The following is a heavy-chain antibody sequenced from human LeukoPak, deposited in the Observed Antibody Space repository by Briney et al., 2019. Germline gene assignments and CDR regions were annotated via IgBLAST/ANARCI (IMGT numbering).Heavy chain of an antibody. J-gene: IGHJ4*02. CDR2: IYYSGST. CDR1: GGSISSGDYC. CDR3: ARGEGRDYQSLFDY. V-gene: IGHV4-30-4*01. Sequence: PSETLSLTCTVSGGSISSGDYCWSWIRQPPGKGLEWIGYIYYSGSTYYNPSLKSRVTISVDTSKNQFSLKLSSVTAADTAVYYCARGEGRDYQSLFDYWGQGTLVTVSS. D-gene: IGHD2-2*01.